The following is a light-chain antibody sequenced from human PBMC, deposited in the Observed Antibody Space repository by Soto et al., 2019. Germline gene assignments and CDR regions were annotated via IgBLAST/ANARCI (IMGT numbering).Light chain of an antibody. J-gene: IGKJ1*01. CDR2: AAS. CDR1: RDVGSD. V-gene: IGKV1-6*01. CDR3: LQDYGDSWT. Sequence: QMTQSPSSLSASVGERIIITCRTSRDVGSDVSWYQQKPGQAPKLLIYAASNLYTGVPSRFSGSRSGTEFTLTISSLQPEDFASYYCLQDYGDSWTFGQGTKVEIE.